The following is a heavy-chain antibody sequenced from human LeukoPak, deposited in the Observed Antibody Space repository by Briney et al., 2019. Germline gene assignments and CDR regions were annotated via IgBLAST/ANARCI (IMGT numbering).Heavy chain of an antibody. Sequence: PGGFLRLSCAASGFTFSNYAMSWVRQAPGKGLEWVSGISAGGGSTYYADSVKGRFTISRDNSKNTLYLQMNSLRAEDTAVYYCARDDYGETFDYWGQGTLVTVSS. J-gene: IGHJ4*02. D-gene: IGHD4-17*01. CDR3: ARDDYGETFDY. V-gene: IGHV3-23*01. CDR2: ISAGGGST. CDR1: GFTFSNYA.